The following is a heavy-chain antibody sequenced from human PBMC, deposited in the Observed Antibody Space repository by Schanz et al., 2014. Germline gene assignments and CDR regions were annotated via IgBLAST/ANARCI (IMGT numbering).Heavy chain of an antibody. CDR3: ARPRFDYGEVDY. Sequence: EVQLVESGGGLVKPGGSLRLSCSASGFSFSSYSMNWVRQAPGKGLEWVSAISGSGGSTYYADSVKGRFTISRDRFQNTLYLRMSSLRAEDTAVYYCARPRFDYGEVDYWGQGTLVTVSS. CDR1: GFSFSSYS. D-gene: IGHD4-17*01. J-gene: IGHJ4*02. V-gene: IGHV3-23*04. CDR2: ISGSGGST.